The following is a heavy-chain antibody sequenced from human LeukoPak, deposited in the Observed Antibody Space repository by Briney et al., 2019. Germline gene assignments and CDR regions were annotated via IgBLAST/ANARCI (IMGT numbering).Heavy chain of an antibody. J-gene: IGHJ4*02. CDR1: GFTFDDYG. CDR3: ARGQWYYYDSSGYYSEYYFDY. Sequence: GGSLRLSCAASGFTFDDYGMSWVRQAPGKGLEWVSGINWNGGSTGYADSVKGRFTISRDNAKNSLYLQMNSLRAEDTALYYCARGQWYYYDSSGYYSEYYFDYWGQGTLVIVSS. CDR2: INWNGGST. V-gene: IGHV3-20*04. D-gene: IGHD3-22*01.